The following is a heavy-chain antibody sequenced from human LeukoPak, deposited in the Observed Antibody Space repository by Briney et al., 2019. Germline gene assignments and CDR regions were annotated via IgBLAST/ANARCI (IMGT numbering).Heavy chain of an antibody. J-gene: IGHJ5*02. CDR3: ARGRVGYGWFDP. Sequence: VASVKVSCKASGYTFTNYAMHWVRQAPGQRLEWMGWINAGNGNTKYSQNFQGRVTITRDTSGTTAYMELSSLRSEDTAVYYCARGRVGYGWFDPWGQGTLVTVSS. CDR2: INAGNGNT. V-gene: IGHV1-3*01. D-gene: IGHD3-16*01. CDR1: GYTFTNYA.